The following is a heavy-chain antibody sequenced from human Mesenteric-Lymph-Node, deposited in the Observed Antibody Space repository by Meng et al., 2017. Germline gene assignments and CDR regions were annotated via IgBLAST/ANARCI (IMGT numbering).Heavy chain of an antibody. CDR2: ESGGNI. CDR1: GFTFSSHG. V-gene: IGHV3-23*04. Sequence: LGGAGGGLVQPWGSLRLSCAASGFTFSSHGMSWVRQAPGKGLEWVSGESGGNIYYADSVKGRFTFSRDNSKNTLYLQMNSLRAEDTAVYYCARGTLTSDYWGQGTLVTVSS. D-gene: IGHD3-16*01. CDR3: ARGTLTSDY. J-gene: IGHJ4*02.